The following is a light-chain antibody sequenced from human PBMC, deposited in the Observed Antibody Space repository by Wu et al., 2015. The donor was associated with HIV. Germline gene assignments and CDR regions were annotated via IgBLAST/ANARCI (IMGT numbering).Light chain of an antibody. CDR1: QSISVW. CDR3: HQYDTYSPWS. Sequence: DIQMTQSPSTLSASVGDRVTITCRASQSISVWLAWYQQKPGKAPKLLIQKASSLQSGVPPRFSGGGSGTEFTLTISSLQPDDLATXYCHQYDTYSPWSFGQGTKVEIK. J-gene: IGKJ1*01. V-gene: IGKV1-5*03. CDR2: KAS.